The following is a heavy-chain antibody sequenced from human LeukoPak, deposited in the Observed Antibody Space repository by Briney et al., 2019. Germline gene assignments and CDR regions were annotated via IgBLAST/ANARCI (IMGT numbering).Heavy chain of an antibody. CDR2: IYYSGST. Sequence: SETLSLTCTVSGGSISSSSYYWGWIRQPPGKGLEWIGSIYYSGSTYYSPSLKSRVTISVDTSKNQFSLKLSSVTAADTAVYYCARHRTIFGVVTPFDYWGQGTLVTVSS. J-gene: IGHJ4*02. CDR3: ARHRTIFGVVTPFDY. D-gene: IGHD3-3*01. CDR1: GGSISSSSYY. V-gene: IGHV4-39*01.